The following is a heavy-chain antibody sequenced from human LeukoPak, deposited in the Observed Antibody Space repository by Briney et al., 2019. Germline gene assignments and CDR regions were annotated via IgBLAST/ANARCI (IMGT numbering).Heavy chain of an antibody. CDR1: GGSISSYY. D-gene: IGHD3-22*01. CDR2: IYYSGST. J-gene: IGHJ4*02. CDR3: ASSFGNYYDSSGYFDY. V-gene: IGHV4-59*01. Sequence: SETLSLTCIVSGGSISSYYWSWIRQPPGKGLEWIGYIYYSGSTNYNPSLKSRVTISVDTSKNQFSLKLSSVTAADTAVYYCASSFGNYYDSSGYFDYWGQGTLVTVSS.